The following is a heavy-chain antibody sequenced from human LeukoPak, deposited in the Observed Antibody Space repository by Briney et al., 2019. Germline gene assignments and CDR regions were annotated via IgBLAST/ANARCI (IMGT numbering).Heavy chain of an antibody. CDR2: IYYSGST. D-gene: IGHD3-3*01. J-gene: IGHJ6*03. V-gene: IGHV4-59*12. CDR1: GGSISSYY. CDR3: ARTVRARLRFLEWLNYMDV. Sequence: PSETLSLTCTVSGGSISSYYWSWIRQPPGKGLEWIGYIYYSGSTNYNPSLKSRVTMSVDTSKNQFSLNLSSVTAADTAVYYCARTVRARLRFLEWLNYMDVWGKGTTVTVSS.